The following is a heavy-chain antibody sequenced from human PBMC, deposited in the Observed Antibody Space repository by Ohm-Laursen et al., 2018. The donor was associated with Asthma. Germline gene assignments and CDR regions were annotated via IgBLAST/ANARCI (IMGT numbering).Heavy chain of an antibody. CDR3: ARAPTITMVFGIYYYYGMDV. CDR2: ISWNSGSI. J-gene: IGHJ6*02. CDR1: GFTFDDYA. D-gene: IGHD3-10*01. V-gene: IGHV3-9*01. Sequence: SLRLSCSASGFTFDDYAMHWVRQAPGKGLEWVSGISWNSGSIGYADSVKGRFTISRGNAKNSLYLQMNSLRAEDTALYYCARAPTITMVFGIYYYYGMDVWGQGTTVTVSS.